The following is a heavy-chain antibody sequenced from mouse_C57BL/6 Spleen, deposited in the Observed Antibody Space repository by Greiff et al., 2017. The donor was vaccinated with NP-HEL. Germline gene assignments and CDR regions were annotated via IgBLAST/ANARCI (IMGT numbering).Heavy chain of an antibody. CDR1: GFTFSSYA. D-gene: IGHD2-4*01. CDR3: ARAYDYDHGFPYAMDY. CDR2: ISDGGSYT. V-gene: IGHV5-4*03. J-gene: IGHJ4*01. Sequence: DVMLVESGGGLVKPGGSLKLSCAASGFTFSSYAMSWVRQTPEKRLEWVATISDGGSYTYYPDNVKGRFTISRDNAKNNLYLQMSHLKSEDTAMYYCARAYDYDHGFPYAMDYWGQRTSVTVSS.